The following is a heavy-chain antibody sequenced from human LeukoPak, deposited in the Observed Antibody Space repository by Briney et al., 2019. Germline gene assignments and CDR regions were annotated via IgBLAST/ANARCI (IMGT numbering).Heavy chain of an antibody. CDR2: IIGSGGTT. CDR3: LRGDRRDY. Sequence: PGGTLRLSCAASGFSFSNYGMNWVRQAPGKGLEWVSGIIGSGGTTYYADSVKGRFTISRDNSKNTLYLQMNSLRAEDTAVYYCLRGDRRDYWGQGTLVTVSS. V-gene: IGHV3-23*01. CDR1: GFSFSNYG. J-gene: IGHJ4*02.